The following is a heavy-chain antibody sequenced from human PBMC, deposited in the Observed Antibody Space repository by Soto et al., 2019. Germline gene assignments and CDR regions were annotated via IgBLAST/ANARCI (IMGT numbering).Heavy chain of an antibody. J-gene: IGHJ1*01. V-gene: IGHV4-59*02. D-gene: IGHD2-21*02. CDR3: ASHNRGGDCYSRYFQH. Sequence: QVQLQESGPGLVKPSETLSLTCNVSGVSVRGYYWSWIRQPPGKGLEWIGYIYYSGSTNYNPSLKSRVTISVDTSKNQFSLKLTSVTAADTAMYFCASHNRGGDCYSRYFQHWGQGTLVTVSS. CDR1: GVSVRGYY. CDR2: IYYSGST.